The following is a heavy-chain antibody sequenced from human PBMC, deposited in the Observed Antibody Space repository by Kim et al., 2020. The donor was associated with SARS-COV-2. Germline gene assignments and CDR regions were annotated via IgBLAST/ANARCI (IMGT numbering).Heavy chain of an antibody. CDR2: ISWNSGSI. J-gene: IGHJ3*02. Sequence: GGSLRLSCAASGFTFDDYAMHWVRQAPGKGLEWVSGISWNSGSIGYADPVKGRFTISRDNAKNSLYLQMNSLRAEDTALYYCAKDKKAVAGTGVVHDAFDIWGQETMVTVSS. V-gene: IGHV3-9*01. CDR3: AKDKKAVAGTGVVHDAFDI. CDR1: GFTFDDYA. D-gene: IGHD6-19*01.